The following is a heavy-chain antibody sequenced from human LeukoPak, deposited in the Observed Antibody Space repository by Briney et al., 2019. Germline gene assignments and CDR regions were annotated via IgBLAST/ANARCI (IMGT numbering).Heavy chain of an antibody. D-gene: IGHD3-3*01. Sequence: ASVTVSCKVSGNSLSELSIQWVLQAPGKGLECMGGFDPEEAKMVYAQNFQGRVTMTEDTSTQTAFMELSGLTSDDTAVYYCTTRSGDFWSGFVNWGQGTLVTVSS. J-gene: IGHJ4*02. CDR3: TTRSGDFWSGFVN. V-gene: IGHV1-24*01. CDR1: GNSLSELS. CDR2: FDPEEAKM.